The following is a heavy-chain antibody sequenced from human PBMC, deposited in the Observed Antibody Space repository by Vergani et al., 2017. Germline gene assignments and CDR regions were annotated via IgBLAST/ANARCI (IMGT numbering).Heavy chain of an antibody. CDR3: AREGRTTSGDY. CDR1: GGTFSSYT. CDR2: IIPILGIA. J-gene: IGHJ4*02. V-gene: IGHV1-69*08. D-gene: IGHD1-7*01. Sequence: QVQLVQSGAEVKKPGSSVKVSCKASGGTFSSYTISWVRQAPGQGLEWMGRIIPILGIANYAQKFQGRVTMTRNTSKSTAYMELSSLRSEDTAVYYCAREGRTTSGDYWGQGTLVTVSS.